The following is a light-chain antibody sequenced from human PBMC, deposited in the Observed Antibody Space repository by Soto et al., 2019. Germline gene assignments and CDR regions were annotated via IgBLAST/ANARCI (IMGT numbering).Light chain of an antibody. CDR2: RAS. CDR1: QSVARD. J-gene: IGKJ2*01. CDR3: QQHTISMYT. Sequence: EIVLTQSPGTLSLSPGETATLSCRASQSVARDLTWYQQKPGQAPRLLISRASTGATGIPDRFSGSGSGTAFTLTINRLEPEDSAVYYCQQHTISMYTFGQGTKLEIK. V-gene: IGKV3-20*01.